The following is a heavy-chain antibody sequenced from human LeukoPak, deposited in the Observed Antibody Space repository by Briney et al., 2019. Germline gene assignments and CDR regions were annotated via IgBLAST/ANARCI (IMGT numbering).Heavy chain of an antibody. Sequence: GGSLRLSCAASGFTFSSYAMSWVRQAPGKGLEWVSVIYSGGSTYYADSVKGRFTISRDNSKNTLYLQMNSLRAEDTAVYYCAKGWDIAAEYYYYYYMDVWGKGTTVTVSS. J-gene: IGHJ6*03. CDR3: AKGWDIAAEYYYYYYMDV. CDR2: IYSGGST. D-gene: IGHD6-13*01. CDR1: GFTFSSYA. V-gene: IGHV3-23*03.